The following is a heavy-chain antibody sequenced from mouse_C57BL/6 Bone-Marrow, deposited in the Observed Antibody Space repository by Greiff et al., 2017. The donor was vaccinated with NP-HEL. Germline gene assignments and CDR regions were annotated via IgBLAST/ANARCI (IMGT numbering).Heavy chain of an antibody. Sequence: QVQLQQPGAELVRPGSSVKLSCKASGYTFTSYWMHWVKQRPIQGLEWIGNIDPSDSDTHYNQKFKDKATLTVDKSSSTAYMQLSSLTSEDSAVYYCASSSYYFDYWGQGTTLTVSS. CDR1: GYTFTSYW. CDR2: IDPSDSDT. CDR3: ASSSYYFDY. V-gene: IGHV1-52*01. J-gene: IGHJ2*01.